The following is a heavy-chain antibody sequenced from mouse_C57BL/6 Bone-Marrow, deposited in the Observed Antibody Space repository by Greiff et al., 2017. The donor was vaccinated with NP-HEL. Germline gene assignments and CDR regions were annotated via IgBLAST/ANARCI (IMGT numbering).Heavy chain of an antibody. V-gene: IGHV14-2*01. CDR1: GFNIKDYY. CDR2: IDPEDGET. CDR3: ARSSFYGSRYVTFDY. D-gene: IGHD1-1*01. Sequence: VQLKESGAELVKPGASVKLSCTASGFNIKDYYMHWVKQRTEQGLEWIGRIDPEDGETKYAPKFQGKATITADTSSNTAYLQLSSLTSDDTAVYYCARSSFYGSRYVTFDYWGQGTTLTVSS. J-gene: IGHJ2*01.